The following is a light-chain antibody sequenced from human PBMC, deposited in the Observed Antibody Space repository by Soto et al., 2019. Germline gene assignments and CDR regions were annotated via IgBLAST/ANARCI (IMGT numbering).Light chain of an antibody. V-gene: IGKV1-5*01. Sequence: DIQITQSPSTLSASVVDTFTVTCRASQSVSGWLAWYQQKPGEAPKLLIYDASSLESGVPSRFSGSGSGTEFTLTISSLQPDDFATYYCQQYNSDSPTWTCGQGTKVDIK. J-gene: IGKJ1*01. CDR3: QQYNSDSPTWT. CDR2: DAS. CDR1: QSVSGW.